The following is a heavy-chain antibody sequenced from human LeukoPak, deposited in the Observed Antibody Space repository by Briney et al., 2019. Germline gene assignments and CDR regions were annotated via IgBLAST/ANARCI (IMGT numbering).Heavy chain of an antibody. J-gene: IGHJ4*02. V-gene: IGHV3-21*01. D-gene: IGHD2-21*02. CDR2: ISSSSSYI. Sequence: GGSLRLSCAASGFTFSSYSMNWVRQAPGKGPEWVSSISSSSSYIYYADSVKGRFTISRDNAKNSLYLQMNSLRAEDTAVYYCASSVVTAIPAYWGQGTLVTVSS. CDR3: ASSVVTAIPAY. CDR1: GFTFSSYS.